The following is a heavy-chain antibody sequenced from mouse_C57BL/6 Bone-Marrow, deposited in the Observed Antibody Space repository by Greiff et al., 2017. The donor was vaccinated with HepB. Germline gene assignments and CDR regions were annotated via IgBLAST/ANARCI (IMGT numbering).Heavy chain of an antibody. CDR2: INSDGGST. CDR3: ARDGISSGLRQAAWFAY. Sequence: EVKVVESGGGLVQPGESLKLSCESNEYEFPSHDMSWVRKTPEKRLELVAAINSDGGSTYYPDTMERRFIISRDNTKKTLYLQMSSLRSEDTALYYCARDGISSGLRQAAWFAYWGQGTLVTVSA. D-gene: IGHD2-4*01. J-gene: IGHJ3*01. V-gene: IGHV5-2*01. CDR1: EYEFPSHD.